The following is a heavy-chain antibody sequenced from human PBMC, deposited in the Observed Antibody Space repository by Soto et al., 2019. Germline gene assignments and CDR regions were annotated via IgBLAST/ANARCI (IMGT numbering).Heavy chain of an antibody. D-gene: IGHD1-26*01. Sequence: QVQLVQSGAEVKKPGSSVKVSCKASGGTFSSYSINWVRQAPGQGLELMGEIIPIFATANYAQKFQGRVTITADESRSTAYMALSSLRTEDTAVYYCARDGGRHSGGIDYWGQGTLVTVSS. CDR1: GGTFSSYS. CDR2: IIPIFATA. V-gene: IGHV1-69*01. J-gene: IGHJ4*02. CDR3: ARDGGRHSGGIDY.